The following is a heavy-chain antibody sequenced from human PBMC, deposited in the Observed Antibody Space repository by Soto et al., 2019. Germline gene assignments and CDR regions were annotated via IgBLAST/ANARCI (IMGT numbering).Heavy chain of an antibody. Sequence: QVPLVESGGGVVQPGRTLRLSCAASGFTFGSYGMHWVRQAPVKGLEWVAGISYDGSKKYYGESVKSRFTISSDTSKNKLYLQMNSLRVEDTAVYSCAKAIKNYSTGYYKPFYYFGVDVWGQGTTVTVSS. CDR1: GFTFGSYG. V-gene: IGHV3-30*18. D-gene: IGHD3-22*01. CDR2: ISYDGSKK. CDR3: AKAIKNYSTGYYKPFYYFGVDV. J-gene: IGHJ6*02.